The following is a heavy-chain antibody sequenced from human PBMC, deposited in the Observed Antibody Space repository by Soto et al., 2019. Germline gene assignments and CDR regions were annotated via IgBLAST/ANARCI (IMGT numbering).Heavy chain of an antibody. D-gene: IGHD6-19*01. CDR3: ARDGVDGCFDY. CDR1: GFTFSSYG. CDR2: IWYDGSNK. V-gene: IGHV3-33*01. Sequence: AGGSLRLSCAASGFTFSSYGMHWVRQAPGKGLEWVAVIWYDGSNKYYADSVKGRFTISRDNSKNTLYLQMNSLRAEDTAVYYCARDGVDGCFDYWGQGTLVTVSS. J-gene: IGHJ4*02.